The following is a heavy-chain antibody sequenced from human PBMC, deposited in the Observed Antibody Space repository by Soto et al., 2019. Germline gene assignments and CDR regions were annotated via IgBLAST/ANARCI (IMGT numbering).Heavy chain of an antibody. CDR3: ARHLGYCSGGSCYRPPYYFDY. J-gene: IGHJ4*02. V-gene: IGHV4-31*03. D-gene: IGHD2-15*01. CDR2: VYYSGST. CDR1: GGSISSGGYY. Sequence: SETLSLTCTVSGGSISSGGYYWSWIRQHPGKGLEWFGYVYYSGSTYYNPSLKSRVTISVDTSKNQFSLKLSSVTAADTAVYYCARHLGYCSGGSCYRPPYYFDYWGQGTRVTVSS.